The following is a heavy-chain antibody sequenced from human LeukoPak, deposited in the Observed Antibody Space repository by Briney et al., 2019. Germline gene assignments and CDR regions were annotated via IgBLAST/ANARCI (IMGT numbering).Heavy chain of an antibody. CDR2: ISYDGSNK. Sequence: GGSLRLSCAASGFTFSSFGMHWVRQAPGKGLEWVAVISYDGSNKYYADSVKGRFTFSRDNSKSTLYLQMHSLKTEDTAVYYCAKDGTGDYDTTGYYLLGHFQCWGQGTLVTVSS. J-gene: IGHJ1*01. D-gene: IGHD3-22*01. CDR3: AKDGTGDYDTTGYYLLGHFQC. V-gene: IGHV3-30*18. CDR1: GFTFSSFG.